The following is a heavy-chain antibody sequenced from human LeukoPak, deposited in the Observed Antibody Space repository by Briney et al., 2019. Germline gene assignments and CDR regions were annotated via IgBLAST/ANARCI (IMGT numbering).Heavy chain of an antibody. V-gene: IGHV4-59*01. CDR1: GGSISSYY. CDR3: ARSSPEYYYDSSGQYFDY. J-gene: IGHJ4*02. CDR2: IYYSGST. D-gene: IGHD3-22*01. Sequence: PSETLSLTCTVSGGSISSYYWSWIRQPPGKGLEWIGYIYYSGSTNYNPSLKSRVTISVDTSKNQFSLKLSSVTAADTAVYYCARSSPEYYYDSSGQYFDYWGQGTLVTAS.